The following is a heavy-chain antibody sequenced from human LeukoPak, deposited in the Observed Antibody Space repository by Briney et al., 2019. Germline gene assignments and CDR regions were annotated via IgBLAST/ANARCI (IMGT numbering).Heavy chain of an antibody. CDR2: LYSGGTT. Sequence: GGSLTLSCEGSGFDVSANYMDWVRQAPGKGLEWVSILYSGGTTYYADSVKGRFTVSRESSKNTLLLHMTSLRAEDTAVYYCARVGDHYHWYLDLWGRGTLVTASS. CDR1: GFDVSANY. D-gene: IGHD3-10*01. V-gene: IGHV3-53*01. J-gene: IGHJ2*01. CDR3: ARVGDHYHWYLDL.